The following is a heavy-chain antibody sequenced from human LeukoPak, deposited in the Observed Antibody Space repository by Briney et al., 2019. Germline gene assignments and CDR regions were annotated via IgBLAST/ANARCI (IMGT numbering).Heavy chain of an antibody. CDR2: ISGSGGST. V-gene: IGHV3-23*01. D-gene: IGHD3-10*01. Sequence: GGSLRLSCAASGFSFSTYAMSWVRQAPGKGLEWVSAISGSGGSTYYADSVKGRFTISRDNSKNTLYLQMNSLRAEDTAVYYCAKDMTPKYYYGSGSYGYYFDYWGQGTLVTVSS. CDR1: GFSFSTYA. J-gene: IGHJ4*02. CDR3: AKDMTPKYYYGSGSYGYYFDY.